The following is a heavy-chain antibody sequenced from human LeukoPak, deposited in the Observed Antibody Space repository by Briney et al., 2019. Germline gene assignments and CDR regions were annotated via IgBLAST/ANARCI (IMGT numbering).Heavy chain of an antibody. J-gene: IGHJ4*02. CDR3: AGNSALDY. V-gene: IGHV3-33*01. CDR1: GFTFSSYD. CDR2: MWSDGSNK. D-gene: IGHD2/OR15-2a*01. Sequence: QAGGSLRLSCAASGFTFSSYDMHWVRQAPGKGLEWVAVMWSDGSNKYHADSVKGRFTISRDNSKNTLYLQMNSLRAEDTAVYYCAGNSALDYWGQGTLVTVSS.